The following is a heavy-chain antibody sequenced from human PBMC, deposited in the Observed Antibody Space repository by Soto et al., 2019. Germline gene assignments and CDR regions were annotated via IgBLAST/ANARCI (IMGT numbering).Heavy chain of an antibody. CDR1: GGTFSSYA. Sequence: SVKVSCKASGGTFSSYAISWVRQAPGQGLEWMGGIIPIFGTANYAQKFQGRVTITADESTSTAYMELSSLRSEDTAVYYCARGSGGYSYGYDYYYGMDVWGQGPTVTVSS. J-gene: IGHJ6*02. CDR2: IIPIFGTA. D-gene: IGHD5-18*01. CDR3: ARGSGGYSYGYDYYYGMDV. V-gene: IGHV1-69*13.